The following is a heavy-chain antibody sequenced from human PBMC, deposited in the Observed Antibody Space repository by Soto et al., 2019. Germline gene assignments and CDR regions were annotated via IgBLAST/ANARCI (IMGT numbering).Heavy chain of an antibody. J-gene: IGHJ4*02. Sequence: QVQLQQWGAGLLKPSETLSLTCAVYGGSFSGYYWSWIRQPPGKGLEWIGEINHSGSTNYNPSLKSRVTISVDTSKNQFSLKLSSVTAADTAVYYCASGYSGYDEGYYFDYWGQGTLVTVSS. V-gene: IGHV4-34*01. CDR3: ASGYSGYDEGYYFDY. D-gene: IGHD5-12*01. CDR2: INHSGST. CDR1: GGSFSGYY.